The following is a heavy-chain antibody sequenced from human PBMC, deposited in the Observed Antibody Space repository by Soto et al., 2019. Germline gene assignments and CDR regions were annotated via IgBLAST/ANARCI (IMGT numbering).Heavy chain of an antibody. V-gene: IGHV3-48*02. Sequence: EVQLVESGGGLVQPGGSLRLSCAASGFTFSSYSMNWVRQAPGKGLEWVSYISSSSSTIYYADSVKGRFTISRDNAKNSLYLQMNSLRDEDTAVHYCARDFDYYDSSGYYSAGYGMDVWGQGTTVTVSS. CDR3: ARDFDYYDSSGYYSAGYGMDV. J-gene: IGHJ6*02. D-gene: IGHD3-22*01. CDR2: ISSSSSTI. CDR1: GFTFSSYS.